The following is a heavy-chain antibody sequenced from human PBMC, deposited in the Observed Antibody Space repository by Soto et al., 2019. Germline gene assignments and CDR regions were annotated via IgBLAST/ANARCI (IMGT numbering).Heavy chain of an antibody. V-gene: IGHV1-2*02. J-gene: IGHJ5*02. CDR1: GYSLSGYY. CDR3: AGGWGIAAPGPNWFDP. CDR2: VNPNSGGT. D-gene: IGHD6-13*01. Sequence: ASVKVSCKASGYSLSGYYLHWVRQAPGQGPEWMGWVNPNSGGTKYVQKFQGRVTMTRDTSISTVYLELSRLRSGDTAVYYCAGGWGIAAPGPNWFDPWGQGTLVTVSS.